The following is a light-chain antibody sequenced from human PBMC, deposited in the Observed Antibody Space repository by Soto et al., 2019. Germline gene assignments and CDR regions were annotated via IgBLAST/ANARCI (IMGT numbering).Light chain of an antibody. CDR1: EDISRW. J-gene: IGKJ2*01. Sequence: QMTQSPSFVSASIGDRVSITCRASEDISRWLGWYQQKPGSAPSLLILGATSLRSGVPSRFSATESGTLFTLTITTVQPSDFATYCCIPANELPRSFGQGT. V-gene: IGKV1D-12*01. CDR3: IPANELPRS. CDR2: GAT.